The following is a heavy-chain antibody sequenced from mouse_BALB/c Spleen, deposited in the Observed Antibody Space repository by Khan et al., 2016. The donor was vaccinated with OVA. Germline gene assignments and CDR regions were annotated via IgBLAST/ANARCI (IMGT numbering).Heavy chain of an antibody. Sequence: QVQLQQSGAELAKPGASVKMSCKASGYTFINYWILWVKQRPGQGLEWIGYINPSTGYTEYNQNFKDKATLTADKSSSTDYMQRSSLTSEDSAVYYCARRGLRWDFDYWGQGTTLTVSS. V-gene: IGHV1-7*01. CDR3: ARRGLRWDFDY. CDR2: INPSTGYT. D-gene: IGHD1-1*01. CDR1: GYTFINYW. J-gene: IGHJ2*01.